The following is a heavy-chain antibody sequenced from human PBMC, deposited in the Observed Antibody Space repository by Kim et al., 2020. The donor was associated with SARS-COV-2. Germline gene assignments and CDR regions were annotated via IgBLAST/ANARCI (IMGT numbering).Heavy chain of an antibody. CDR1: GDSVSSDSAA. D-gene: IGHD5-12*01. CDR2: TYYRSKWYY. Sequence: SQTLSFTCVISGDSVSSDSAAWNWIRQSPSRGLEWLGRTYYRSKWYYDYADSVKSRITINPDTSKNQFSLQLKSVTPEDTAMYYCAREHQYSIDYWCQGTLGTVSS. CDR3: AREHQYSIDY. J-gene: IGHJ4*02. V-gene: IGHV6-1*01.